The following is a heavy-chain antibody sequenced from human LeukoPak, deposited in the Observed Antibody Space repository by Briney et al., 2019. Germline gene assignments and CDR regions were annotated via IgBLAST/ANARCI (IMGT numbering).Heavy chain of an antibody. CDR3: AKGGNGDYIDY. V-gene: IGHV3-23*01. CDR1: TFTFKRYA. CDR2: ITGSGGTT. J-gene: IGHJ4*02. D-gene: IGHD4-17*01. Sequence: PGGSLRLSCAASTFTFKRYAMSWVRQAPGKGLEWVSAITGSGGTTHYADSVKGRFTIYRDNSKNTLYLQMNSLRAEDTAVYFCAKGGNGDYIDYWGQGTLVTVSS.